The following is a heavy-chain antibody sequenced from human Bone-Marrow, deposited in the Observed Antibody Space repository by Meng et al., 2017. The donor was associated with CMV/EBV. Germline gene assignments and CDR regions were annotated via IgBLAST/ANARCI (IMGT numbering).Heavy chain of an antibody. CDR2: ISYDGSNK. CDR3: ARGAKVGESIAARFFRDY. V-gene: IGHV3-30-3*01. D-gene: IGHD6-6*01. CDR1: GFTFSSYA. Sequence: GESLKIPCAASGFTFSSYAMHWVRQAPGKGLEWVAVISYDGSNKYYADSVKGRFTISRDNSKNTLYLQMNSLRAEDTAVYYCARGAKVGESIAARFFRDYWGQGTLVTVSS. J-gene: IGHJ4*02.